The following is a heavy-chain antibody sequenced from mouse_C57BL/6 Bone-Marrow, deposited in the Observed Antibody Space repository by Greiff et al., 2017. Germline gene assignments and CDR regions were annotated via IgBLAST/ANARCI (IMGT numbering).Heavy chain of an antibody. V-gene: IGHV1-53*01. Sequence: QVQLQQPGPELVKPGASVKLSCKASGYTFTSYWMHWVKQRPGQGLEWIGNIIPSNGGTNYNEKFKSKATLTVDKSSSTAYMQLSSLTSEDSAVYYCARLLGRDHYYAMDYWGQGTSVTVSS. D-gene: IGHD4-1*01. J-gene: IGHJ4*01. CDR1: GYTFTSYW. CDR3: ARLLGRDHYYAMDY. CDR2: IIPSNGGT.